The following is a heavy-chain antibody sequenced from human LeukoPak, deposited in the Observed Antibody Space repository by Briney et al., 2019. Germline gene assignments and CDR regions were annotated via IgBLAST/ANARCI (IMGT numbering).Heavy chain of an antibody. J-gene: IGHJ4*02. CDR3: VLSGYSSSSIDY. CDR2: IIPIFGTA. Sequence: EASVKVSCKASGGTFSSYAISWVRQAPGQGLEWMGGIIPIFGTANYAQKFQGRVTITTDESTSTAYMELSSLRSEDTAVYYCVLSGYSSSSIDYWGQGTLVTVSS. D-gene: IGHD6-13*01. V-gene: IGHV1-69*05. CDR1: GGTFSSYA.